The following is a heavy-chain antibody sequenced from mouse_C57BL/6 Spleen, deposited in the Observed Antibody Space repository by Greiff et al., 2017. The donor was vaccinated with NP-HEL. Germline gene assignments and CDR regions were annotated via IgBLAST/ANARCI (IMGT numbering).Heavy chain of an antibody. D-gene: IGHD2-4*01. Sequence: EVQLQQSGPELVKPGASVKIPCKASGYTFTDYNMDWVKQSHGKSLEWIGDINPNNGGTIYNQKFKGKATLTVDKSSSTAYMELRSLTSEDTAVYYCAREEIRDYDGLAYWGQGTLVTVSA. J-gene: IGHJ3*01. CDR2: INPNNGGT. CDR1: GYTFTDYN. V-gene: IGHV1-18*01. CDR3: AREEIRDYDGLAY.